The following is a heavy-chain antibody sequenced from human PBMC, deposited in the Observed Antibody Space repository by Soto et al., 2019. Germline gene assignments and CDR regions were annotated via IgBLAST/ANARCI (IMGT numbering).Heavy chain of an antibody. V-gene: IGHV4-39*01. J-gene: IGHJ4*02. D-gene: IGHD2-2*01. CDR3: ARLVVVAPVANV. Sequence: QLQLQESGPGLVKPSETLSLTCSVSGGSINYNSYHWGWIRQPPGQGLERCGSIFYTGTTFYNPSLERRVCMSVDTSKNPFSLHLTSVTAADTAVYLCARLVVVAPVANVWGQGTLVTVSS. CDR2: IFYTGTT. CDR1: GGSINYNSYH.